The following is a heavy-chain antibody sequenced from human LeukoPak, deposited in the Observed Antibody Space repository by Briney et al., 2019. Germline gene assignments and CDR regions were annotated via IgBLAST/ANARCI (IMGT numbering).Heavy chain of an antibody. CDR1: GVTFSSDW. D-gene: IGHD6-13*01. J-gene: IGHJ1*01. CDR3: ARGGSSWSGYFQH. V-gene: IGHV3-74*01. Sequence: GGSLRLSCAASGVTFSSDWMHCVRQAPGKGLGWVSRINSDGSSTTYADSVKGRFTISRDNAKNTLYLQMNSLRAEDTAVYYCARGGSSWSGYFQHWGQGTLVTVSS. CDR2: INSDGSST.